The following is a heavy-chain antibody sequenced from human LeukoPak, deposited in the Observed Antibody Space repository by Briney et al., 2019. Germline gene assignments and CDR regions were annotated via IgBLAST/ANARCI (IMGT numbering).Heavy chain of an antibody. Sequence: PGGSLRLSCAASGFTFSSYAMSWVRQAPGKGLAWVSPISGSGGSRYCADSVKGRFTSSRDNSKNTLYLQMNSLRAEDTAVYYCAKDWSGWYQGYFDYWGQGILVTVSS. V-gene: IGHV3-23*01. J-gene: IGHJ4*02. CDR2: ISGSGGSR. CDR3: AKDWSGWYQGYFDY. D-gene: IGHD6-19*01. CDR1: GFTFSSYA.